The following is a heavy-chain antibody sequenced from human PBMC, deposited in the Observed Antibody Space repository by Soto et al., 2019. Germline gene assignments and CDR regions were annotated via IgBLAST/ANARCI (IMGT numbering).Heavy chain of an antibody. J-gene: IGHJ4*02. D-gene: IGHD5-12*01. CDR2: IYYSGST. CDR1: GGSISSGDYY. CDR3: AREGRRGYSGYFDY. Sequence: KPSETLSLTCTVSGGSISSGDYYWSWIRQPPGKGLEWIGYIYYSGSTYYNPSLKSRVTISVDTSKNQFSLKLSSVTAADTAVYYCAREGRRGYSGYFDYWGQGTLVTVSS. V-gene: IGHV4-30-4*01.